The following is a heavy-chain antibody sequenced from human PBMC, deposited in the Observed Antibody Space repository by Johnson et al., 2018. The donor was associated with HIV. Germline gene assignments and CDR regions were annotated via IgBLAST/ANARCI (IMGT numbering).Heavy chain of an antibody. CDR1: GFMVADYG. V-gene: IGHV3-20*04. CDR2: INWNGGSK. J-gene: IGHJ3*02. Sequence: VQLVESGGGVVRPGGSLRLSCAVSGFMVADYGMSWVRQVPGKGLEWVSGINWNGGSKGYADSAKGRFTISRDNAKNSLYLQMNSLRAEDTALYYCAKDQYGSSYDIWGQGTMVTVSS. D-gene: IGHD2-15*01. CDR3: AKDQYGSSYDI.